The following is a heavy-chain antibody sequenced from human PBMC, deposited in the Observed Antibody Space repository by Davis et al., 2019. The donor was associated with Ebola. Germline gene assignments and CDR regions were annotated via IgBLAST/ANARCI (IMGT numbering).Heavy chain of an antibody. J-gene: IGHJ4*02. CDR1: GYTFTTYY. V-gene: IGHV1-46*01. CDR2: INPSGVST. Sequence: ASVKVSCKASGYTFTTYYMHWVRQAPGQGLEWMGIINPSGVSTTYAQTFQGRVTMTRDTSTSTVYMELSSLRSEDTAVYYCARETTVGARGYFDYWGQGTLVTVSS. D-gene: IGHD1-14*01. CDR3: ARETTVGARGYFDY.